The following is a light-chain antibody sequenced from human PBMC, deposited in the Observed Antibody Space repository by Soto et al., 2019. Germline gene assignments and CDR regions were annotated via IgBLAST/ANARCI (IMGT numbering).Light chain of an antibody. CDR1: QSVSSN. CDR2: GAS. V-gene: IGKV3D-15*01. Sequence: EIVMTQSPATLSVSPGERATLSCRASQSVSSNLAWYQQKPGQAPRLLIYGASIRATGIPARFSGSGSGTEFTLTISSLQSEDFAVYYCQQYNNWPWAFGQGTKLEIK. J-gene: IGKJ2*01. CDR3: QQYNNWPWA.